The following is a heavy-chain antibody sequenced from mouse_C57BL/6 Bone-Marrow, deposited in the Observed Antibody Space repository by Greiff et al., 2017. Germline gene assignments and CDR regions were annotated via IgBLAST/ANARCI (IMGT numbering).Heavy chain of an antibody. D-gene: IGHD2-3*01. V-gene: IGHV1-50*01. J-gene: IGHJ3*01. Sequence: QVQLQQPGAELVKPGASVKLSCKASGYTFTSYWMQWVKQRPGQGLEWIGEIDPSDSYTNYNQKFKGKATLTVDTSSSTAYMQLSSLTSEDSAVYYCARIDGYYLAWFAYWGQGTLVTVSA. CDR3: ARIDGYYLAWFAY. CDR1: GYTFTSYW. CDR2: IDPSDSYT.